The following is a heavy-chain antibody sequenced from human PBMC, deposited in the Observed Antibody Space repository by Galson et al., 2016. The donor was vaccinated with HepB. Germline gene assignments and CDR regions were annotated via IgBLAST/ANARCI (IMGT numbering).Heavy chain of an antibody. CDR2: ISYSGST. Sequence: LSLTCTVSGGSISSGGYYWTWIRQHPGKGLEWIGYISYSGSTYYNPSLKSRVTISVDTSKNQFSLKLSSVTAADTAVYYCARGSAYGLDLWGQGTLVTVSS. CDR1: GGSISSGGYY. D-gene: IGHD5-12*01. V-gene: IGHV4-31*03. CDR3: ARGSAYGLDL. J-gene: IGHJ5*02.